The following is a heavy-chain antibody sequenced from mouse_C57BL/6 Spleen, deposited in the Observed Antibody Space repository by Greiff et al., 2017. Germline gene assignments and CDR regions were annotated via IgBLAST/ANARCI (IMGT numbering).Heavy chain of an antibody. CDR1: GFPFSDYG. CDR2: ISSGSSNI. J-gene: IGHJ2*01. Sequence: EVQLVESGGGLVKPGGSLKLSCAASGFPFSDYGMHWVRQAPEKGLEWVAYISSGSSNIYYADTVQGRFTISRDNAKNTLFLQMTSLRSEDTAMYYWAREVRGDFDYWGQGTTLTVSS. V-gene: IGHV5-17*01. CDR3: AREVRGDFDY.